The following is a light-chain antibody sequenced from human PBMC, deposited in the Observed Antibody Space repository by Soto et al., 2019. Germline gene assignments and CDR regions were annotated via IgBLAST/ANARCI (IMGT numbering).Light chain of an antibody. J-gene: IGKJ1*01. CDR3: LQDINYPWT. CDR2: DAS. CDR1: QDISDY. V-gene: IGKV1-33*01. Sequence: DIQMTQSPSSLSASVGDRFTITCQASQDISDYVKWYQQKPGKPPKVLIYDASNVEAGVPSRFSGSGSGTDFTLAISSLQPEDSATYYCLQDINYPWTFGQGTKVDIK.